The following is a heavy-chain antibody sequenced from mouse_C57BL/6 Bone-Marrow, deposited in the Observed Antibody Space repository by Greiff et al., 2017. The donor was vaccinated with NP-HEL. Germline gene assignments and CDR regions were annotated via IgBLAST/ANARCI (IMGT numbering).Heavy chain of an antibody. V-gene: IGHV5-6*01. D-gene: IGHD4-1*02. J-gene: IGHJ4*01. CDR2: ISSGGSYT. Sequence: EVKLMESGGDLVKPGGSLKLSCAASGFTFSSYGMSWVRQTPDKRLEWVATISSGGSYTYYPDSVKGRFTISRDNAKNTLYLQMSSLKSEDTAMYYWARPNWYYAMDYWGQGTSVTVSS. CDR3: ARPNWYYAMDY. CDR1: GFTFSSYG.